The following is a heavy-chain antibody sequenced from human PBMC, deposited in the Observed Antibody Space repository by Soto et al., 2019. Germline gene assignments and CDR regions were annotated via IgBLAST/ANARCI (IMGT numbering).Heavy chain of an antibody. CDR3: ASHCSSTSCPHHYYYYYGMDV. Sequence: QVQLVQSGAEVKKPGSSVKVSCKASGGTFSSYAISWVRQAPGQGLEWMGGIIPIFGTANYAQKFQGRATITADKSTSTAYMELSSLRSEDTAVYYCASHCSSTSCPHHYYYYYGMDVWGQGTTVTVSS. D-gene: IGHD2-2*01. V-gene: IGHV1-69*06. CDR1: GGTFSSYA. CDR2: IIPIFGTA. J-gene: IGHJ6*02.